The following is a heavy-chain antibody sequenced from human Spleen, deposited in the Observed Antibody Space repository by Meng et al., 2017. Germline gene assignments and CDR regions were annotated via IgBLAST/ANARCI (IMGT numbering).Heavy chain of an antibody. CDR2: IYHSGST. V-gene: IGHV4-4*02. CDR3: ARVGEYALDY. CDR1: GGSITSSNW. D-gene: IGHD3-16*01. Sequence: QGQLQESGPGLVKPSGTLSLTCAVSGGSITSSNWWTWVRQSPGKGLEWIGEIYHSGSTNYNPSLKSRVTISVDGSKNQFSLKLSSVTAADTAIYYCARVGEYALDYWGQGTLVTVS. J-gene: IGHJ4*02.